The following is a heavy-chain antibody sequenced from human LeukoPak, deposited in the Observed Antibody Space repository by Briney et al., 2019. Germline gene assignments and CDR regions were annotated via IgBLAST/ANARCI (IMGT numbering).Heavy chain of an antibody. CDR2: IKQDGSEK. Sequence: GGSLRLSCAASGFTFSSYWMSWVRQAPGKGLEWVANIKQDGSEKYYVDSVKGRFTISRDNAKNSLYLQMNSLRAEDTAVYYCARTVYSSGWDLDYWGQGTLVTVSS. CDR1: GFTFSSYW. J-gene: IGHJ4*02. D-gene: IGHD6-19*01. CDR3: ARTVYSSGWDLDY. V-gene: IGHV3-7*01.